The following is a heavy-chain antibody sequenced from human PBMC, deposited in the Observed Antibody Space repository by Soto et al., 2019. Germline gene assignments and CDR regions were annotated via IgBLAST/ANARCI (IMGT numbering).Heavy chain of an antibody. J-gene: IGHJ4*02. Sequence: GGSLRLSCAASGFTFTTYGVHWVRQAPGKGLEWVAGISHGGRNEYYADSVKGRFTISRDNSKNTLDLQMNSLRAEDTAVYYCAKEGGGYTYEHYFDSWGQGTLVTVSS. D-gene: IGHD5-18*01. CDR2: ISHGGRNE. CDR1: GFTFTTYG. V-gene: IGHV3-30*18. CDR3: AKEGGGYTYEHYFDS.